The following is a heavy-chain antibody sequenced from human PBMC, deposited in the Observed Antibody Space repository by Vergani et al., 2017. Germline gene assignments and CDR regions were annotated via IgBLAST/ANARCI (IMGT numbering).Heavy chain of an antibody. V-gene: IGHV4-59*01. CDR3: ARGYDTQDY. CDR1: GGSLSSYY. CDR2: IYYSGST. D-gene: IGHD3-22*01. J-gene: IGHJ4*02. Sequence: QVQLQESCPGLVKPSETLSLTCTVSGGSLSSYYWSWIRQPPGKGLEWIGYIYYSGSTNYNPSLKSGCTISVDTSKNQFALKLSSVTAADTAVYYCARGYDTQDYWGQGTLVTVSS.